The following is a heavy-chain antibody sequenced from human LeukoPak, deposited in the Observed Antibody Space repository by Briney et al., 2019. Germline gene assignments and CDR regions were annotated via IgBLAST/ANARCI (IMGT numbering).Heavy chain of an antibody. Sequence: GRSLRLSCAASGFTFSSYGMHWVRQAPGKGLEWVAVISYDGSNKYYADPVKGRFTISRDNSKNTLYLQMNSLRAEDTAVYYCAKDLSLKYSYGMDYWGQGTLVTVSS. CDR1: GFTFSSYG. D-gene: IGHD3-10*01. V-gene: IGHV3-30*18. CDR2: ISYDGSNK. CDR3: AKDLSLKYSYGMDY. J-gene: IGHJ4*02.